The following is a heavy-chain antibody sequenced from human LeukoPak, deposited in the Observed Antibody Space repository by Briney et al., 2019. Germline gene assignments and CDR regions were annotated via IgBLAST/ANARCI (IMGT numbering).Heavy chain of an antibody. CDR3: ARLGPASSGWPESFDY. CDR1: GFTFSSYW. Sequence: GGSLRLSCAASGFTFSSYWMNWARQAPGKGLEWVASINHNGNVNYYVDSVKGRFTISRDNAKNSLDLQMNSLRVEDTAVYYCARLGPASSGWPESFDYWGQGTLVTVSS. J-gene: IGHJ4*02. CDR2: INHNGNVN. V-gene: IGHV3-7*03. D-gene: IGHD6-19*01.